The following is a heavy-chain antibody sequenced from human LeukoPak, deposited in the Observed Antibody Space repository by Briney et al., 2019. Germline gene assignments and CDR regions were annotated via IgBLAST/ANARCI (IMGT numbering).Heavy chain of an antibody. CDR2: IKQDGSEK. CDR1: GFTFSNYC. J-gene: IGHJ4*02. V-gene: IGHV3-7*05. CDR3: ARGTTLGYFDY. Sequence: GGSLRLSCAASGFTFSNYCMTWVRQAPGRGLEWVANIKQDGSEKYYVDSVRGRFTISRDNAKSSLYLQINSLRAEDTAVYYCARGTTLGYFDYWGQGTLVTVSS. D-gene: IGHD1-14*01.